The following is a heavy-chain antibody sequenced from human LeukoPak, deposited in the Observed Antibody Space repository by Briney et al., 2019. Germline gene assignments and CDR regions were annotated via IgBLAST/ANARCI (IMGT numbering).Heavy chain of an antibody. Sequence: GGSLRLSCAASGFTVSSNYMSWVRQAPGKGLEWVSVIYSGGSTYYADSVKGRFTISRDNSKNTLYLQMNSLRAEDTAVYYCAKPNYGDYYWFDPWGQGTLVTVSS. CDR2: IYSGGST. D-gene: IGHD4-17*01. CDR3: AKPNYGDYYWFDP. V-gene: IGHV3-53*01. CDR1: GFTVSSNY. J-gene: IGHJ5*02.